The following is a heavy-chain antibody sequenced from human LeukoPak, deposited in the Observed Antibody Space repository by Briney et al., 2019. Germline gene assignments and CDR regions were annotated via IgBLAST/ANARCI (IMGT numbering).Heavy chain of an antibody. J-gene: IGHJ6*03. CDR2: IYYSGST. D-gene: IGHD1-26*01. Sequence: SETLSLTCTVSGGSITSSSYYWGWIRQPPGKGLEWIGSIYYSGSTYYNPSLKSRVTISVDTSKNQFSLKLSSVTATDTAVYYCARTRGIVAALDYYYMDVWGRGTTVTVSS. CDR3: ARTRGIVAALDYYYMDV. V-gene: IGHV4-39*01. CDR1: GGSITSSSYY.